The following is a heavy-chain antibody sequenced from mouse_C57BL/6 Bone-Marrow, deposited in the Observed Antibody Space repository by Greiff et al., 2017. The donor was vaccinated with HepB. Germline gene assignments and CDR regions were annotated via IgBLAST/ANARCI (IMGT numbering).Heavy chain of an antibody. CDR2: IYPGNSDT. CDR3: TRSRYYGSSPAWFAY. D-gene: IGHD1-1*01. V-gene: IGHV1-5*01. J-gene: IGHJ3*01. Sequence: EVQLQQSGTVLARPGASVKMSCKTSGYTFTSYWMHWVKQRPGQGLEWIGAIYPGNSDTSYNQKFKGKAKLTAVTSASTAYMELSSLTNEDSAVYYCTRSRYYGSSPAWFAYWGQGTLVTVSA. CDR1: GYTFTSYW.